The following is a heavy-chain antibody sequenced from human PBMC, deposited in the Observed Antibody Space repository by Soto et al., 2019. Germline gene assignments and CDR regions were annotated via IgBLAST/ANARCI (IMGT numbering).Heavy chain of an antibody. CDR2: IHNGGST. CDR3: ARVQVLQFLEWFPDY. D-gene: IGHD3-3*01. J-gene: IGHJ4*02. Sequence: GXLRLSCAASGFTVSGDYMTWVRQAPGKGLEWVSVIHNGGSTYYADSVKGRFTLSRDSSKNTLYLQMNSLRADDTAVYYCARVQVLQFLEWFPDYWGQGTLVTGSS. CDR1: GFTVSGDY. V-gene: IGHV3-53*01.